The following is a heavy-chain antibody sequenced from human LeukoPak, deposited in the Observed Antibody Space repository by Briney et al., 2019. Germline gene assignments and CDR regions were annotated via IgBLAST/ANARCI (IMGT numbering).Heavy chain of an antibody. CDR1: GYSFTSYW. D-gene: IGHD6-19*01. CDR3: ARVARQWLVRGYFQH. V-gene: IGHV5-51*01. Sequence: GESLKISCKGSGYSFTSYWIGWVRQMPGKGLEWMGIIYPGDSDTRYSPSFQGQVTISADKSISTAYLQWSSLKASDTAMYYCARVARQWLVRGYFQHWGQGTLVTVSS. J-gene: IGHJ1*01. CDR2: IYPGDSDT.